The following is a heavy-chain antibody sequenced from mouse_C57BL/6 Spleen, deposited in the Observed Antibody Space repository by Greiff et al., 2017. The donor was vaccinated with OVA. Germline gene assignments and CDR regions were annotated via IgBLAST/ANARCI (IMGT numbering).Heavy chain of an antibody. CDR3: AREGDGYYVWVAN. J-gene: IGHJ3*01. D-gene: IGHD2-3*01. V-gene: IGHV1-72*01. CDR1: GYTFTSYW. Sequence: QVQLQQPGAELVKPGASVKLSCKASGYTFTSYWMHWVKQRPGRGLVWIGRIDPNSGGTKYNEKFKSKATLTVDKHFSTPFILLSSLTSENSAVYDCAREGDGYYVWVANWDQGTLVTVAA. CDR2: IDPNSGGT.